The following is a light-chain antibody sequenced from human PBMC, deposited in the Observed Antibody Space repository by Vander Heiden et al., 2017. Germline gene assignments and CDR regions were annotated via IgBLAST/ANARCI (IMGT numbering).Light chain of an antibody. J-gene: IGLJ2*01. V-gene: IGLV3-21*02. CDR3: QVWDSSSDRVV. CDR2: DDS. CDR1: NIGSKS. Sequence: SYVLTQPPSVSVAPGQTARITCGGNNIGSKSVHWYQQKPGQAPVLVVYDDSARPSGIPERFSGSNSGNTATLTISRVEAGDEADDDCQVWDSSSDRVVFGGGTKLTVL.